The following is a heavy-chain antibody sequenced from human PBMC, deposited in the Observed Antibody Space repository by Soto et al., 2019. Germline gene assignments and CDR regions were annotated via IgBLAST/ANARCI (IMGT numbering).Heavy chain of an antibody. J-gene: IGHJ4*02. CDR3: ARDLYGSGSYYNLQPLFGFDY. Sequence: GGSLRLSCAASGFTFSDYYMSWIRQAPGKGLEWVSYISSSGSTIYYADSVKGRFTISRDNAKNSLYLQMNSLRAEDTAVYYCARDLYGSGSYYNLQPLFGFDYWGQGTLVTVSS. CDR1: GFTFSDYY. CDR2: ISSSGSTI. V-gene: IGHV3-11*01. D-gene: IGHD3-10*01.